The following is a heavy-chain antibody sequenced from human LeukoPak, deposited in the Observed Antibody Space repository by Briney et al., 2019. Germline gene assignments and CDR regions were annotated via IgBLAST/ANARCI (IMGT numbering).Heavy chain of an antibody. V-gene: IGHV4-30-4*01. CDR3: ARVVSGGSCYYGCDAFDI. CDR1: GGSISSGDYY. Sequence: SSQTLSLTCTVSGGSISSGDYYWSWIRQPPGKGLEWIGYIYYSGSTYYNPSLKSRVTISVDTSKNQFSLKLSSVTAADTAVYYCARVVSGGSCYYGCDAFDIWGQGTMVTVSS. D-gene: IGHD2-15*01. J-gene: IGHJ3*02. CDR2: IYYSGST.